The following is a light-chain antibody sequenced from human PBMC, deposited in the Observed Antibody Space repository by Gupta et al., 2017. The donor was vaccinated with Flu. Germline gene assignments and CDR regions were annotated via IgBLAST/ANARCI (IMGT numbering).Light chain of an antibody. CDR2: ATS. CDR3: QQRDSPSHT. Sequence: IINYVNWYQHRPGRAPNLLIYATSKLQGGVPSRFSGSGSGTDFTLTISGLQPEDFGTYYCQQRDSPSHTFGQGTTLEIK. V-gene: IGKV1-39*01. CDR1: IINY. J-gene: IGKJ2*01.